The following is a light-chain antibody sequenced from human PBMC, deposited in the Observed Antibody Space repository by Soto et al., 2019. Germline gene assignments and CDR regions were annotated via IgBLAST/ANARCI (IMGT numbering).Light chain of an antibody. J-gene: IGLJ3*02. V-gene: IGLV2-14*01. Sequence: QSALTQPASVSGSPGQSITISCTGTSSDVGAYNYVSWYQQHPGKAPKLMIYEVSYRPSGVSDRFSGSRSGNTASLTISGLQAEDESDYYCSSYTSSTTWVFGGGTKPTVL. CDR1: SSDVGAYNY. CDR3: SSYTSSTTWV. CDR2: EVS.